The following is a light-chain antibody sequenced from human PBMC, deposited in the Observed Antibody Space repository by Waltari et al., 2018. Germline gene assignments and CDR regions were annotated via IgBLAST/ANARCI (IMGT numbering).Light chain of an antibody. CDR1: HRVNDF. V-gene: IGKV3-11*01. J-gene: IGKJ4*01. CDR3: QQRTNWPLT. Sequence: CRASHRVNDFLACFQQNTGQAPRLLISDASNRATGLPARFSGSGSGTDFTLTISSLEPEDCAVYYCQQRTNWPLTFGGGTKVEIK. CDR2: DAS.